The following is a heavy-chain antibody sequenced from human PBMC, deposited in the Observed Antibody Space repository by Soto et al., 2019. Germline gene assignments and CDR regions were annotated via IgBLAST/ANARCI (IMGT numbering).Heavy chain of an antibody. J-gene: IGHJ6*03. V-gene: IGHV3-21*01. CDR1: GFTFSSYS. CDR3: ARPIAAADSGYYYMDV. D-gene: IGHD6-13*01. Sequence: EVQLVESGGGLVKPGGSLRLSCAASGFTFSSYSMNWVRPAPGKGLEWVSSISSSSSYIYYADSVKGRFTISRDNAKNSLYLQMNSLRAEDTAVYYCARPIAAADSGYYYMDVWGKGTTVTVSS. CDR2: ISSSSSYI.